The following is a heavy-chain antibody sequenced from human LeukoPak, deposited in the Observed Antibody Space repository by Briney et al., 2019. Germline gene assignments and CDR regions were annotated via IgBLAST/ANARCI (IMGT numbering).Heavy chain of an antibody. V-gene: IGHV1-18*01. J-gene: IGHJ4*02. CDR1: GYTFTSYG. CDR2: ISAYNGNT. Sequence: ASVTVSCKASGYTFTSYGISWVRQAPGQGLEWMGWISAYNGNTNYAQKLQGRVTITTDTSTSTAYMELRSLRSDDTAVYYCAREGAYYYGSGSYDYWGQGTLVTVSS. D-gene: IGHD3-10*01. CDR3: AREGAYYYGSGSYDY.